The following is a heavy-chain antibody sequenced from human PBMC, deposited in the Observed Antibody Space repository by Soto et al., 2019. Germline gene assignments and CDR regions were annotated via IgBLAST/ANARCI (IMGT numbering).Heavy chain of an antibody. CDR2: ISHDGNDK. D-gene: IGHD4-4*01. J-gene: IGHJ4*02. V-gene: IGHV3-30*18. Sequence: QVRLVESGGGVVQPGRSLRLSCAASGFTFSSYGMHWVRQAPGKGLEWVAFISHDGNDKYYADSVKGRFTISRDNSKSTLYLQMNSLRPEDTSVYFCAKHDYMSFLDSWGQGTLVTVSS. CDR1: GFTFSSYG. CDR3: AKHDYMSFLDS.